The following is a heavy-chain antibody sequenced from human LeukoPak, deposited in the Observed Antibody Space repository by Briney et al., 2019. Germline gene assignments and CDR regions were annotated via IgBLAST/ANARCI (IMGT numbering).Heavy chain of an antibody. CDR3: ARAQNYGYGSGSYLQYYFDY. CDR1: GFTFGSYS. V-gene: IGHV3-21*01. CDR2: ISSSSSYI. Sequence: GGSLRLSCAASGFTFGSYSMNWVRQAPGKGLVWVSSISSSSSYIYYADSVKGRFTISRDNAKNSLYLQMNSLRAEDTAVYYCARAQNYGYGSGSYLQYYFDYWGQGTLVTVSS. D-gene: IGHD3-10*01. J-gene: IGHJ4*02.